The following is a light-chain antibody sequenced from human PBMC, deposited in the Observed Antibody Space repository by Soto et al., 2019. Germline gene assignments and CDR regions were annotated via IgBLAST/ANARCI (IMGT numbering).Light chain of an antibody. J-gene: IGLJ1*01. CDR3: CSYAGSSTFV. CDR2: EVN. Sequence: QSALTQPASVSGSPGQSITIPCTGTNSDVGNYDLVSWYQRHPGKAPKVMIHEVNKRPXXXXXXXSGSKSGSTASLTISGLQAEDEAEYYCCSYAGSSTFVFGTGTKVTVL. V-gene: IGLV2-23*02. CDR1: NSDVGNYDL.